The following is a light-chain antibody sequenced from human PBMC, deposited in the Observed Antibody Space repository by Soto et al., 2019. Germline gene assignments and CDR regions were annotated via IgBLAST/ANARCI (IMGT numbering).Light chain of an antibody. CDR2: GAS. Sequence: EIVLTQSPGTLSLSPGDTSTLSCRASQSVSSRYLGWYQQRPGQAPRXXIYGASSRATGIPDRFSGSGSGTDLTITISRLEPEDFEVYYCQQYGGSPLTFGGGTKVDIK. CDR1: QSVSSRY. CDR3: QQYGGSPLT. J-gene: IGKJ4*01. V-gene: IGKV3-20*01.